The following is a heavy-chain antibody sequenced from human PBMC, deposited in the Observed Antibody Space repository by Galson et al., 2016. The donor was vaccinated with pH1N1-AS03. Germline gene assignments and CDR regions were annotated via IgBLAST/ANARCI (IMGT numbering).Heavy chain of an antibody. CDR2: INTDGSST. D-gene: IGHD3-16*01. CDR1: GFSIRTYW. Sequence: SLRLSCAGSGFSIRTYWKHWVRQVPGKGLVWVSRINTDGSSTNYADSVKDRFTISRDNAKNTLYLQMNSLGAEDTAFYYCARGSDDYIWGGYSGDYWSQGILVTVSS. J-gene: IGHJ4*02. CDR3: ARGSDDYIWGGYSGDY. V-gene: IGHV3-74*01.